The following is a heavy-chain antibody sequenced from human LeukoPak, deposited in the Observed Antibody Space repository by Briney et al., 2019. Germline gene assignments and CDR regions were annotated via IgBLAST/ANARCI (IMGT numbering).Heavy chain of an antibody. V-gene: IGHV4-59*08. Sequence: PSETLSLTCTVSGGSISSYYWSWIRQPPGKGLEWIGYIYYSGSTNYNPSLKSRVTISADTSKNQFSLNLSSVPAADTAVYYCARHLRGEQQLSGFDYWGQGTPVTVSA. J-gene: IGHJ4*02. CDR2: IYYSGST. D-gene: IGHD6-13*01. CDR3: ARHLRGEQQLSGFDY. CDR1: GGSISSYY.